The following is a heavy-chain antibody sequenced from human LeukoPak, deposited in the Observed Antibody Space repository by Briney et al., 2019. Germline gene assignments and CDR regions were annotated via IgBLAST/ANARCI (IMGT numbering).Heavy chain of an antibody. D-gene: IGHD1-1*01. CDR3: AKDVTTGTLALDY. J-gene: IGHJ4*02. Sequence: GGSLRLSCAASGFTFSSYGMHWVRQAPGKGLEWVAGTWYDGSNKYYADSVKGRFTISRDNSKNTLYLQMNSLRAEDTAVYYCAKDVTTGTLALDYWGQGTLVTVSS. CDR2: TWYDGSNK. V-gene: IGHV3-33*06. CDR1: GFTFSSYG.